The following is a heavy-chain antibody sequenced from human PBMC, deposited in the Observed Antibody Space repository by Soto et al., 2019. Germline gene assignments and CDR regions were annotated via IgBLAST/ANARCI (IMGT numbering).Heavy chain of an antibody. Sequence: GGSLRLSCAASGFTFSSYGMHWVRQAPGKGLEWVAVISYDGSNRYYADSVKGRFTISRDNSKNTLYLQMNSLRAEDTAVYYCAKVGPRGHSYGYWFLDYWGQGTLVTVSS. CDR1: GFTFSSYG. D-gene: IGHD5-18*01. CDR3: AKVGPRGHSYGYWFLDY. CDR2: ISYDGSNR. V-gene: IGHV3-30*18. J-gene: IGHJ4*02.